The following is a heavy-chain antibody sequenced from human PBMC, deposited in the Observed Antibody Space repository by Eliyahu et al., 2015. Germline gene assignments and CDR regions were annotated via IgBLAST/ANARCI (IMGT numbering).Heavy chain of an antibody. D-gene: IGHD2-15*01. CDR1: GFTFXTAW. J-gene: IGHJ4*02. CDR2: IRSKNDGGTT. V-gene: IGHV3-15*01. CDR3: TTSLDCSAAFCPW. Sequence: EVQLVESGGGLVKPGGSLRLSCATSGFTFXTAWLXWVRQAPGKGLEWVGRIRSKNDGGTTDYAAPVKGRFTISRDDSKNTVYLEMNSLKTEDTALYYCTTSLDCSAAFCPWWGQGTLVTVSS.